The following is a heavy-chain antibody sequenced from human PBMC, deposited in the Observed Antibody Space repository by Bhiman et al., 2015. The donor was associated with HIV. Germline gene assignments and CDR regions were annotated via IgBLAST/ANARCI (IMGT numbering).Heavy chain of an antibody. CDR3: ARYFFYDTSGPDY. J-gene: IGHJ4*02. V-gene: IGHV3-11*04. CDR2: ISSSGSTV. D-gene: IGHD3-22*01. Sequence: QVQVEESGGGAVQPGESLRLSCAASGFIFRDYYMTWIRQAPGKGLEWISYISSSGSTVYYADSVKGRFTISRDNAKNSLYLQMNSLRAEDTAVYYCARYFFYDTSGPDYWGQGTLVTVSS. CDR1: GFIFRDYY.